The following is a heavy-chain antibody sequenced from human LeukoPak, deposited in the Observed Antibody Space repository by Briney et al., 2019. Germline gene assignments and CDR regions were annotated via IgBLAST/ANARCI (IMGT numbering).Heavy chain of an antibody. Sequence: RPGGSLRLSCAASGFTFDDYGMSWARQAPGKGLEWVSGINWSGGRTGYADSVKGRFTISRDNAKNSLYLQMNSLRAEDTALYYCARVRPKKGIVGATHTDYWGQGTLVTVSS. CDR1: GFTFDDYG. CDR3: ARVRPKKGIVGATHTDY. V-gene: IGHV3-20*04. CDR2: INWSGGRT. J-gene: IGHJ4*02. D-gene: IGHD1-26*01.